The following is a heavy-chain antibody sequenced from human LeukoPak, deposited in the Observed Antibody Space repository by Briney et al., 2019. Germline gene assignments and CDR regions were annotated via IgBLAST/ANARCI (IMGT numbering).Heavy chain of an antibody. J-gene: IGHJ5*02. V-gene: IGHV4-59*01. CDR3: ARAGIAAAGDMFDR. CDR1: GGSISSYY. D-gene: IGHD6-13*01. Sequence: PSETLSLTCTVSGGSISSYYWSWIRQTPGKGLEWIGYIYYSGSTNYNPSLKSRVTISVDTSKNQFSLKLSSVTAADTAVYYCARAGIAAAGDMFDRWGQGTLVTVSS. CDR2: IYYSGST.